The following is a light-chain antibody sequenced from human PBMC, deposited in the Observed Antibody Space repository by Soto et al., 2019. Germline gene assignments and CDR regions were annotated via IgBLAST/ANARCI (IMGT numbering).Light chain of an antibody. CDR3: QQYGSSPPT. V-gene: IGKV3-20*01. J-gene: IGKJ1*01. Sequence: EIVLTQSPGTLSLSPGERATLSCRASQSVSSSYLAWYQQTPGQAPRLLIYGASSRATGIPDRCSGSGSGTDGTLTISRREPEDLAGKYGQQYGSSPPTFGQGTKVEIK. CDR1: QSVSSSY. CDR2: GAS.